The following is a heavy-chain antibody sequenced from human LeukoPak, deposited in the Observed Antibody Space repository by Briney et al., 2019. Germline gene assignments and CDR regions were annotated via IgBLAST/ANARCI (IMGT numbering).Heavy chain of an antibody. Sequence: GRPLRLSCAASGFTFSSYGMHWVRQAPGKGLEWVALIWFDGNKKDYVDSVKGRFTISRDNSTKTLYLHMNSLRAQDTALYYCARAYYHASGGAFGMDVWGQGTTVTVSS. D-gene: IGHD3-10*01. CDR3: ARAYYHASGGAFGMDV. CDR2: IWFDGNKK. CDR1: GFTFSSYG. J-gene: IGHJ6*02. V-gene: IGHV3-33*08.